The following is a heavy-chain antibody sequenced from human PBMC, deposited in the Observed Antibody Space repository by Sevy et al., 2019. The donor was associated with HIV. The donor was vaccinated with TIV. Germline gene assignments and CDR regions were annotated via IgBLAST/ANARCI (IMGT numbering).Heavy chain of an antibody. CDR1: GFTFSSYE. J-gene: IGHJ5*02. CDR3: ARVSFDVPDAREYSSSWYNWFDP. CDR2: ISSSGSTI. V-gene: IGHV3-48*03. Sequence: GGSLRLSCAAPGFTFSSYEMNWVRQAPGKGLEWVSYISSSGSTIYYADCVKGRFTISRDNAKNSLYLQMNSLRAEDTAVYYCARVSFDVPDAREYSSSWYNWFDPWGQGTLVTVSS. D-gene: IGHD6-13*01.